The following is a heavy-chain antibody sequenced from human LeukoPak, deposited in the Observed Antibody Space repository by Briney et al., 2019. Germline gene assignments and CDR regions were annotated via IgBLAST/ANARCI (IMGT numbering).Heavy chain of an antibody. J-gene: IGHJ5*02. V-gene: IGHV4-39*07. CDR1: GGSISSSSYY. CDR2: IYYSGST. Sequence: SETLSLTCTVSGGSISSSSYYWGWIRQPPGKGLEWIGSIYYSGSTYYNPSLKSRVTISVDTSKNQFSLKLSSVTAADTAVYYCARDRKTYDFWSGYPNWFDPWGQGTLVTVSS. D-gene: IGHD3-3*01. CDR3: ARDRKTYDFWSGYPNWFDP.